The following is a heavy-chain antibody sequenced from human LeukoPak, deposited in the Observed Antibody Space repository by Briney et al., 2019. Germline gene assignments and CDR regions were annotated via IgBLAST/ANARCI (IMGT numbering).Heavy chain of an antibody. D-gene: IGHD6-19*01. J-gene: IGHJ4*02. Sequence: PGGSLRLSCAASGFTFSTYAMSWVRQAPGKGLEWVSAISVSAGSTYYADSVKGRFTISRDNSKNTLYLQMNSLRAEDTAVYYCARDNGYSSGWTDYFDYWGQGTLVTVSS. CDR3: ARDNGYSSGWTDYFDY. V-gene: IGHV3-23*01. CDR2: ISVSAGST. CDR1: GFTFSTYA.